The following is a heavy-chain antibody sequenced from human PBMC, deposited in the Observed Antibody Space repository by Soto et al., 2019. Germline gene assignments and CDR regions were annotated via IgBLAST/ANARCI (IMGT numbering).Heavy chain of an antibody. D-gene: IGHD3-3*01. CDR2: ISGYNGDT. V-gene: IGHV1-18*04. CDR3: ARASLTIFGAPYGMDV. Sequence: GASVKVSCKASGYPFTRYSIRWVRQAPGQGLEWMGWISGYNGDTEYSKNFQGRLTMTIDTSTTTASMELRSLRSDDTAVYYCARASLTIFGAPYGMDVWGQGTSVTGLL. CDR1: GYPFTRYS. J-gene: IGHJ6*02.